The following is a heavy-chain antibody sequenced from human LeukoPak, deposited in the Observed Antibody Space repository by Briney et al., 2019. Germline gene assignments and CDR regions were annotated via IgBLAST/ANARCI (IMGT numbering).Heavy chain of an antibody. CDR2: INHSGST. CDR3: ARLSRVWSGYTGFDY. CDR1: GGSFSGYY. D-gene: IGHD3-3*01. V-gene: IGHV4-34*01. J-gene: IGHJ4*02. Sequence: PSETLSLTCAVYGGSFSGYYWSWIRQPPGKGLEWIGEINHSGSTNYNPSLKSRVTISVDTSKNQFSLKLGSVTAADTAVYYCARLSRVWSGYTGFDYWGQGTLVTVSS.